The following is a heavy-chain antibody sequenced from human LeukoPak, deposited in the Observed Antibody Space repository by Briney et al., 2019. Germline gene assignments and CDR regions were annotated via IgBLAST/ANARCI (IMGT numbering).Heavy chain of an antibody. V-gene: IGHV4-34*01. CDR2: INHSGST. CDR3: ARFGGRSTLLNWFDP. J-gene: IGHJ5*02. CDR1: GGSISGYY. Sequence: PSETLSLTCTVSGGSISGYYWSWIRQPPGKGLEWIGEINHSGSTNYNPSLKSRVTISVDTSKNQFSLKLSSVTAADTAVYYCARFGGRSTLLNWFDPWGQGTLVTVSS. D-gene: IGHD2-2*01.